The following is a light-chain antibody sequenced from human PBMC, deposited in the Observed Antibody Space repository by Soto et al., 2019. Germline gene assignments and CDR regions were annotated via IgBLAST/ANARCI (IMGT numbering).Light chain of an antibody. Sequence: EIVMTQSPATLSVSPGERATVAWRASQSISSNLAWYQQKPGQAPRLLIYGASSRATGIPDRFSGTGSETDFTLTISRLEPEDFAVYYCQQYDNSPITFGQGTRREIK. CDR3: QQYDNSPIT. V-gene: IGKV3-20*01. CDR2: GAS. CDR1: QSISSN. J-gene: IGKJ5*01.